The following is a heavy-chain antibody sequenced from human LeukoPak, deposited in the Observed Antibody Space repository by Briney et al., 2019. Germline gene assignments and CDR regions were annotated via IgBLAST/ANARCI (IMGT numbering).Heavy chain of an antibody. J-gene: IGHJ4*02. CDR1: GGSISSYY. Sequence: PSETLSLTCTVSGGSISSYYWSWIRQPPGKGLEWIGYIHTSGSTNYNPSLKSRVTISVDTSKNQFSLKLSSVTAADTAVYYCARGGYWLDYWGQGTLVTVSS. CDR3: ARGGYWLDY. V-gene: IGHV4-4*09. D-gene: IGHD1-26*01. CDR2: IHTSGST.